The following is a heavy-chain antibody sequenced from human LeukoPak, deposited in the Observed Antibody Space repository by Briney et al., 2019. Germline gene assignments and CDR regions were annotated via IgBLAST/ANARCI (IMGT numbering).Heavy chain of an antibody. J-gene: IGHJ4*02. CDR3: ARGNWNYFFYFDY. CDR1: GYTFTGYY. CDR2: IIPIFGTA. V-gene: IGHV1-69*06. Sequence: ASVKVSCKASGYTFTGYYMHWVRQAPGQGLEWMGWIIPIFGTANYAQKFQGRVTITADKSTSTAYMELSSLRSEDTAVYYCARGNWNYFFYFDYWGQGTLVTVSS. D-gene: IGHD1-7*01.